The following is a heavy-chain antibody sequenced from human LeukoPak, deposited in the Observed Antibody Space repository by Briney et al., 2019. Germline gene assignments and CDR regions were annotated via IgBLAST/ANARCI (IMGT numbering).Heavy chain of an antibody. CDR3: ARGYSEWLSPYYFDY. CDR2: INPSGGST. D-gene: IGHD3-3*01. V-gene: IGHV1-46*01. J-gene: IGHJ4*02. CDR1: GYTFTSYY. Sequence: ASVKVSCKASGYTFTSYYMHWVPQAPGQGLEWMGIINPSGGSTSYAQKFQGRVTMTRDTSTSTVYMELSSLRSEDTAVYYCARGYSEWLSPYYFDYWGQGTLVTVSS.